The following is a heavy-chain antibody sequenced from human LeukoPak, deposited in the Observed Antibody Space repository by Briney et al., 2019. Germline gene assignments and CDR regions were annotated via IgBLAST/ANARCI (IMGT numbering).Heavy chain of an antibody. CDR3: ARDRGVTGQNYYYYYMDV. Sequence: ASVKVSCKASGYTFTGYYMHWVRPAPGQGLEWMGWDNPKSGGTKYAQKFQGRVNMTRDPSISTAYMELSRLTSDDTAVYYCARDRGVTGQNYYYYYMDVWVEGTTVTVSS. D-gene: IGHD1-1*01. V-gene: IGHV1-2*02. J-gene: IGHJ6*03. CDR2: DNPKSGGT. CDR1: GYTFTGYY.